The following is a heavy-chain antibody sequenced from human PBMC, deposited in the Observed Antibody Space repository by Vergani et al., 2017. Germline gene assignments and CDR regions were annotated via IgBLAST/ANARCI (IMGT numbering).Heavy chain of an antibody. D-gene: IGHD3-16*01. CDR3: ARDVSLGGYYFYXMDV. J-gene: IGHJ6*03. CDR1: GDSVSSDTAA. CDR2: TYYRSKWYR. V-gene: IGHV6-1*01. Sequence: QVQLQQSGPGLVKPSQTLSLTCAISGDSVSSDTAAWNWIRQSPSRGLEWLGRTYYRSKWYRDYAVSVKSRMTINPDTSKSQFSLQLNSVTPEDTAVYYWARDVSLGGYYFYXMDVWDKGTTVTVSS.